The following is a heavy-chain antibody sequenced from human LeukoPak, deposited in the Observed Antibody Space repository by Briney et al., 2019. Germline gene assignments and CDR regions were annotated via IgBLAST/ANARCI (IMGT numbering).Heavy chain of an antibody. CDR2: INPSGGST. V-gene: IGHV1-46*01. CDR3: ARGGHLEWAIDY. Sequence: ASVKVSCKASGYTFIRYYMHWVRQAPGQGLEWMGIINPSGGSTSYAQKFQGRVTMTTDTSTSTAYMELRSLRSDDTAVYYCARGGHLEWAIDYWGQGTLVTVSS. CDR1: GYTFIRYY. J-gene: IGHJ4*02. D-gene: IGHD3-3*01.